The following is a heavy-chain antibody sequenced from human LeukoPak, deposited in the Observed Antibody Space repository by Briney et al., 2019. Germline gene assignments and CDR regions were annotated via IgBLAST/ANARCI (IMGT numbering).Heavy chain of an antibody. CDR2: ISYDGSNK. D-gene: IGHD3-10*01. V-gene: IGHV3-30*18. J-gene: IGHJ4*02. CDR3: AKDSRFGDSSFDY. Sequence: PPGRSLRLSCAASGFTFSSYGMHWVRQAPGKGLEWVAVISYDGSNKYYADSVKGRFTISRDNSMNTLYLQMNSLRAEDTAVYYCAKDSRFGDSSFDYWGQGTLVTVSS. CDR1: GFTFSSYG.